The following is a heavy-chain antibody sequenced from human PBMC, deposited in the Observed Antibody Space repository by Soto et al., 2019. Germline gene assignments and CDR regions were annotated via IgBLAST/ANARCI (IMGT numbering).Heavy chain of an antibody. J-gene: IGHJ6*03. CDR1: GYTFTSYA. D-gene: IGHD2-2*01. CDR2: INAGNGNT. CDR3: ARGPLYCSSTSCYGGSIYYYYMDV. Sequence: ASVKVSCKASGYTFTSYAMHWVRQAPGQRLEWMGWINAGNGNTKYSQKFQGRVTITRDTSASTAYMELSSLRSEDTAVYYCARGPLYCSSTSCYGGSIYYYYMDVWGKGTTVTVSS. V-gene: IGHV1-3*01.